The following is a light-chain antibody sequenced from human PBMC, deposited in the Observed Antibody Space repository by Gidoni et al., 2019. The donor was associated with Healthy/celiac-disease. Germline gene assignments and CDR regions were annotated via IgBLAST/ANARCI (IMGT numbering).Light chain of an antibody. J-gene: IGKJ1*01. Sequence: DIVMTKSPLSLPVTPGEPASIACRSSQSLLHSNGYNYLDWYLQKPGQSPQLLIYLGSNRASGVPDRFSGSGSGTDFTLKISRVEAEDVGVYYFMQALQTPRTFXPXTKVEIK. CDR2: LGS. CDR1: QSLLHSNGYNY. V-gene: IGKV2-28*01. CDR3: MQALQTPRT.